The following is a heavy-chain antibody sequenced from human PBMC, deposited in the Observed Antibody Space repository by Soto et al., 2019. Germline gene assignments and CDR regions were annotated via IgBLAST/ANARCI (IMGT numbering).Heavy chain of an antibody. Sequence: QVQLVQSGAEVKKPGSSVKVSCKASGGTFSSYTISWVRQAPGQGLEWMGRIIPILGIANYAQKFQGRVTITADKSTSTAYMELSSLRSEDTAVYYWARVKEDIVASGEYAFDIWGQGTMVTVSS. CDR1: GGTFSSYT. V-gene: IGHV1-69*02. J-gene: IGHJ3*02. CDR3: ARVKEDIVASGEYAFDI. CDR2: IIPILGIA. D-gene: IGHD5-12*01.